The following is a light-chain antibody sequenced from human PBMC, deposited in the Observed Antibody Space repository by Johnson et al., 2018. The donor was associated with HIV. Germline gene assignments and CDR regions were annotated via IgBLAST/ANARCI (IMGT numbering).Light chain of an antibody. CDR3: GTWDSSLSAFYV. J-gene: IGLJ1*01. Sequence: SVLTQPPSVSAAPGQKVTISCSGSSSNIGNNYVSWYQQLPGTAPKLLIYDNNKRPSGIPDRFSGSKSGTSATLGITALQTGDEADYYCGTWDSSLSAFYVFGTGTKVTVL. CDR1: SSNIGNNY. V-gene: IGLV1-51*01. CDR2: DNN.